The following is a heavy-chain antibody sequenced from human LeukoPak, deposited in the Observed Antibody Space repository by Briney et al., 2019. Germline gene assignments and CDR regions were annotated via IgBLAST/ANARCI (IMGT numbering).Heavy chain of an antibody. D-gene: IGHD3-3*01. CDR3: ARGRYSDFWSGYYRWDNWFDP. CDR2: INHSGST. V-gene: IGHV4-34*01. J-gene: IGHJ5*02. CDR1: GGSFSGYY. Sequence: KASETLSLTCAVYGGSFSGYYWSWIRQPPGKGLEWIGEINHSGSTNYNPSLKSRVTISVDTSKNQFSLKLSSVTAADTAVYYCARGRYSDFWSGYYRWDNWFDPWGQGTLVTVSS.